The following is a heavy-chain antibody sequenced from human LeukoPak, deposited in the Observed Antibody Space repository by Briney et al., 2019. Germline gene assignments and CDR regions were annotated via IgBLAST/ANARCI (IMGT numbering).Heavy chain of an antibody. D-gene: IGHD1-1*01. CDR2: IRYDGGNT. CDR1: GFTFSTYG. CDR3: AKFPQYSGTTGY. V-gene: IGHV3-30*02. Sequence: GGSLRLSCAATGFTFSTYGMHWVRQAPGKGLEWVAFIRYDGGNTYYADSVRGRFTISRDNSKNTLYLQMNSLRVEDTAVYYCAKFPQYSGTTGYWGQGTLVTVSS. J-gene: IGHJ4*02.